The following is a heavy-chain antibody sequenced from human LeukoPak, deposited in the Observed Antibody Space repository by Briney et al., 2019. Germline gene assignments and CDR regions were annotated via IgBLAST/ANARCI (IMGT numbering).Heavy chain of an antibody. Sequence: SVKVSCKASGGTFSSYAISWVRQAPGQGLEWMGRIIPILGIANYAQKFQGRVTITADKSTSTAYMELSSLRSEDTAVYYCARNHDDSSGYVFDYWGQGTLVTVSS. J-gene: IGHJ4*02. CDR1: GGTFSSYA. V-gene: IGHV1-69*04. CDR3: ARNHDDSSGYVFDY. CDR2: IIPILGIA. D-gene: IGHD3-22*01.